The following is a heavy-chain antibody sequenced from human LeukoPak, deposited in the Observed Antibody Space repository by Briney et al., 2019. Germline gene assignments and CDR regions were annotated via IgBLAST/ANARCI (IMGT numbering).Heavy chain of an antibody. D-gene: IGHD6-19*01. Sequence: SETLSLTCTVSGGSVSSGNYYWNWLRQPPGKGLEWIGYIYYSGSTNHNPSLKSRVTISVDTSKNQFFLKLSSVTAADTAVYYCARVSSYSSGWFIDYWGQGTLVTVPS. V-gene: IGHV4-61*01. J-gene: IGHJ4*02. CDR2: IYYSGST. CDR3: ARVSSYSSGWFIDY. CDR1: GGSVSSGNYY.